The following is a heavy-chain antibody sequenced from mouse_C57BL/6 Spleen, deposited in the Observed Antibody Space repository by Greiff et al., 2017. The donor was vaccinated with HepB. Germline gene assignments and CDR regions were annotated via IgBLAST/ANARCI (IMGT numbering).Heavy chain of an antibody. CDR1: GYTFTDYE. CDR2: IDPETGGT. Sequence: VKLQESGAELVRPGASVTLSCKASGYTFTDYEMHWVKQTPVHGLEWIGAIDPETGGTAYNQKFKGKAILTADKSSSTAYMELRSLTSEDSAVYYCTRYYYGSSYDAMDYWGQGTSVTVSS. J-gene: IGHJ4*01. CDR3: TRYYYGSSYDAMDY. V-gene: IGHV1-15*01. D-gene: IGHD1-1*01.